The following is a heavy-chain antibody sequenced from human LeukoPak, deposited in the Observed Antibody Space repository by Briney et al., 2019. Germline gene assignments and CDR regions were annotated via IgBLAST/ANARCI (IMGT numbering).Heavy chain of an antibody. D-gene: IGHD3-3*01. J-gene: IGHJ6*03. CDR3: ARARTPRDFWSGYYTVGAYYYYMDV. V-gene: IGHV1-8*01. CDR1: GYTFTSYD. CDR2: MNPNSGNT. Sequence: ASVKVSCKASGYTFTSYDTNWVRQATGQGLEWMGWMNPNSGNTGYAQKFQGRVTMTRNTSISTAYMELSSLRSEDTAVYYCARARTPRDFWSGYYTVGAYYYYMDVWGKGTTVTVSS.